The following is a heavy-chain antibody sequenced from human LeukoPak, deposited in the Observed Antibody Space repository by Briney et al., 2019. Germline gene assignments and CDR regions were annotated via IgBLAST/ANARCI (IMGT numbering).Heavy chain of an antibody. J-gene: IGHJ4*02. V-gene: IGHV3-74*01. CDR1: GFTFSRNW. CDR2: INSDGSIT. CDR3: AKIDAY. Sequence: GRSLRLSCAASGFTFSRNWMHWDRQAQGKGRVWVSRINSDGSITNYADSVKGRFTISRDNAKNTLYLQMSSLRAEDTAVYYCAKIDAYWGQGTLVTVSS.